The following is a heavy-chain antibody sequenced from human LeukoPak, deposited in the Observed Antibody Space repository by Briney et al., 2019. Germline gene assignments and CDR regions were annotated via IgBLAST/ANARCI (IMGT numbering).Heavy chain of an antibody. CDR3: ATLGNDYGDYVSSN. D-gene: IGHD4-17*01. Sequence: ASVKVSCKVSGYTLTELSMHWVRQAPGKGLEWMGGFDPEDGETIYAQKFQGRVTMTEDTSTDTAYMELSSLRSEDTAVYYCATLGNDYGDYVSSNWGQGTLVTVSS. CDR1: GYTLTELS. CDR2: FDPEDGET. V-gene: IGHV1-24*01. J-gene: IGHJ4*02.